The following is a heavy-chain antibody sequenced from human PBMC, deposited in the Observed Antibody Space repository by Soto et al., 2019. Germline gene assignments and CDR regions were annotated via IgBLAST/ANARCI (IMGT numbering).Heavy chain of an antibody. Sequence: QVQLVESGGGVVQPGRSLRLSCAASGFTSSSYGMHWVRQAPGKGLEWVAVISYDGSNKYYADSVKGRFTISRDNSKNTLYLQMNSLRAEDTAVYYCAKDTEKQLRGGYFDYWGQGTLVTVSS. CDR3: AKDTEKQLRGGYFDY. D-gene: IGHD6-6*01. CDR2: ISYDGSNK. J-gene: IGHJ4*02. CDR1: GFTSSSYG. V-gene: IGHV3-30*18.